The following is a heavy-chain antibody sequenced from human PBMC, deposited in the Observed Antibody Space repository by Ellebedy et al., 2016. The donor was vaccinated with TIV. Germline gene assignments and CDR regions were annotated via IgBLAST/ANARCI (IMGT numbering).Heavy chain of an antibody. Sequence: GESLKISCAASGFTFSSYGMHWVRQAPGKGLEWVAFIRYDGSNKYYADSVKGRFTISRDNSKNTLYLQMNSLRAEATSVYYFAKGGRGTRSFFGYWGQGTLVTVSS. V-gene: IGHV3-30*02. CDR3: AKGGRGTRSFFGY. CDR1: GFTFSSYG. D-gene: IGHD2-15*01. CDR2: IRYDGSNK. J-gene: IGHJ4*02.